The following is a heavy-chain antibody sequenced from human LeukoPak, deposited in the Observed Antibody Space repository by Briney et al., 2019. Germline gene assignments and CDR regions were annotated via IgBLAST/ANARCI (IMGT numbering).Heavy chain of an antibody. Sequence: SETLSLTCTVSGGPISSHYWSWIRQPPGQGLEWIGYISDSGNTDYNPSPKIRVTISADASTNQLSLKMNSVTAADTAMYYCARGRMPSRYRGFDYWGQGIPVTVSS. CDR1: GGPISSHY. CDR2: ISDSGNT. V-gene: IGHV4-59*11. D-gene: IGHD1-26*01. CDR3: ARGRMPSRYRGFDY. J-gene: IGHJ4*02.